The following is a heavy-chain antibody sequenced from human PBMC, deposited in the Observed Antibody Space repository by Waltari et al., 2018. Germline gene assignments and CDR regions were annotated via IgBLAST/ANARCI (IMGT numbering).Heavy chain of an antibody. Sequence: EVQLVESGGGLIQPGGSLLLSCSASGLPVSSNYMSWFRQAPGKGLEWVSVIYSVGSTYYADSVKGRFTISRDNSKNTLYLQMNNLRAEDTAVYYCVREGNREYHGHDAFDIWGQGTMVTVSS. CDR1: GLPVSSNY. D-gene: IGHD2-2*01. CDR2: IYSVGST. V-gene: IGHV3-53*01. CDR3: VREGNREYHGHDAFDI. J-gene: IGHJ3*02.